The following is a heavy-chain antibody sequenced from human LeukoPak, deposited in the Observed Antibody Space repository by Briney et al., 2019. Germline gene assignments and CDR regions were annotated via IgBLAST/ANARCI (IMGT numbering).Heavy chain of an antibody. CDR1: GFTFDDYA. D-gene: IGHD2-15*01. J-gene: IGHJ3*02. CDR2: ISGDGGST. Sequence: GGSLRLSCAASGFTFDDYAMHWVRQAPGKGLEWVSLISGDGGSTYYADSVKGRFTISRDNSEDSLYLQMNSLRTEDTALYYCAKVEGGYCSGGSCFGAFDIWGQGTMVTVSS. CDR3: AKVEGGYCSGGSCFGAFDI. V-gene: IGHV3-43*02.